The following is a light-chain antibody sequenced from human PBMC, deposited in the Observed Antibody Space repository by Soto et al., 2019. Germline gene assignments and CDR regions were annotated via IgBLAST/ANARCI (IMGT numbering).Light chain of an antibody. Sequence: EIVLTQSPATLSLSPGEGATLSCRASQSVSSYLAWYQQKPGQAPRLLIYDASNRATGIPARFSGSGSGTDFPLTISSLEPEDFAVYYCQQRSNWPWAFGQGTKVEIQ. CDR2: DAS. J-gene: IGKJ1*01. CDR1: QSVSSY. V-gene: IGKV3-11*01. CDR3: QQRSNWPWA.